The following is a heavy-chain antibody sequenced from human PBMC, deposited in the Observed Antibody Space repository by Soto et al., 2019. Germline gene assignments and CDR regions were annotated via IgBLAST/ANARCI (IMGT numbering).Heavy chain of an antibody. Sequence: GGSLRLSCAASGFTFSSYGMHWVRQAPGKGLEWVAVISYDGSNKYYADSVKGRFTISRDNSKNTLYLQMNSLRAEDTAVYYCAKVGVPSYYFDYWGQGTLVTVSS. CDR3: AKVGVPSYYFDY. J-gene: IGHJ4*02. CDR2: ISYDGSNK. D-gene: IGHD3-16*01. CDR1: GFTFSSYG. V-gene: IGHV3-30*18.